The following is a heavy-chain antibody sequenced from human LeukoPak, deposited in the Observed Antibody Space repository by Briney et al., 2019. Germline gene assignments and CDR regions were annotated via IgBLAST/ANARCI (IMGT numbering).Heavy chain of an antibody. CDR1: GVTFSSYE. Sequence: GGSLRLSCAPSGVTFSSYEMTWVRQAPGRGLEWVSYISSSGSTIYHADSVKGRFTISRDNAKNSLYLQINSLRAEDTALYYCSKDNGYWGQGTLVTVSS. CDR2: ISSSGSTI. CDR3: SKDNGY. V-gene: IGHV3-48*03. J-gene: IGHJ4*02.